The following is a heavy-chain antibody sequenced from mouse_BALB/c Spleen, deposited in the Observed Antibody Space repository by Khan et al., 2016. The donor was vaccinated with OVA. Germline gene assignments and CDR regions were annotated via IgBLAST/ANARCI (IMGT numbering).Heavy chain of an antibody. V-gene: IGHV1-62-2*01. J-gene: IGHJ4*01. Sequence: QVQLQQPGAELVKPGASVKLSCKAAGYTFTENIIHWVKQRSGQGLEWIGWFYPGSGTIKYNEKFKDKATLTADKSSSTVYMELSRLTSEDSAVYFCARHADGNDGYYDYAMDYWGQGTSVTVSS. CDR1: GYTFTENI. D-gene: IGHD2-3*01. CDR3: ARHADGNDGYYDYAMDY. CDR2: FYPGSGTI.